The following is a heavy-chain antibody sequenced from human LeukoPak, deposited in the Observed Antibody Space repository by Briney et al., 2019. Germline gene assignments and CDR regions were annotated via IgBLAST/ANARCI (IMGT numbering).Heavy chain of an antibody. D-gene: IGHD3-3*01. CDR1: GFTFSSYW. CDR3: AKDRSSWYYPFDS. Sequence: PGGPLRLSCAAAGFTFSSYWMHGVRQAPGKGLEWVSVVSGGGHNTYYADSVKGRFTMSRDNSKRTVYLQMNSLRAEDTAVYYCAKDRSSWYYPFDSWGQGTLVTVSS. CDR2: VSGGGHNT. J-gene: IGHJ4*02. V-gene: IGHV3-23*01.